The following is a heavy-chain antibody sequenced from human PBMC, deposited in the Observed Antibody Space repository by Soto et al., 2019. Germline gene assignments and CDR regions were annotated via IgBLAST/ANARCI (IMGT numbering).Heavy chain of an antibody. CDR1: GFSLSISGVG. D-gene: IGHD2-15*01. CDR2: IYWNDDK. J-gene: IGHJ4*02. V-gene: IGHV2-5*01. Sequence: QITLKESGPTLVKATQALTLTCTFSGFSLSISGVGVGWIRQPPGEALEWLALIYWNDDKSYRPSLKRRVTITSDTSKIQVVLTMTNMDPVDTATYYCVHSLHCSAGSCYFDYCGQGTLVTVSS. CDR3: VHSLHCSAGSCYFDY.